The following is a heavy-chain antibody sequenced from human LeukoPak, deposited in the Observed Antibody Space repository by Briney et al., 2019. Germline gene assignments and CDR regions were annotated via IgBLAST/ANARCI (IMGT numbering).Heavy chain of an antibody. CDR2: ISGSGGST. D-gene: IGHD3-9*01. V-gene: IGHV3-23*01. J-gene: IGHJ6*02. Sequence: GGSLRLSCAASGFTFSSYAMSWVRQAPGKGLEWVSAISGSGGSTYYADSVKGRFTISRDNSKNTLYLQMNSLRAEDTALYYCAKAKYFDWFRGMDVWGQGTTVTVSS. CDR1: GFTFSSYA. CDR3: AKAKYFDWFRGMDV.